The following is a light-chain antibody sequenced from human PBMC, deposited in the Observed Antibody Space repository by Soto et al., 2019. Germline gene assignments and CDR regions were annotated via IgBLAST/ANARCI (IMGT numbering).Light chain of an antibody. V-gene: IGLV2-23*02. J-gene: IGLJ1*01. CDR2: EVT. CDR3: CSYGGSSTFPYV. Sequence: LAQPASVSGSPEQSITISCTGTSSDVGTYNLVSWYQQHPGKAPKLIIYEVTERPSGISNRFSGSKFGNTASLTISGLLPEDEADYYCCSYGGSSTFPYVFGTGTKVTLL. CDR1: SSDVGTYNL.